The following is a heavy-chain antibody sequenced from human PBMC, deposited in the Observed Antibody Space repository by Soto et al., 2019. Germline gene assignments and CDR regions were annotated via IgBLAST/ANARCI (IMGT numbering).Heavy chain of an antibody. CDR2: ISSSSSYT. D-gene: IGHD5-12*01. CDR1: GFTFSDYY. Sequence: PGGSLRLSCAASGFTFSDYYMSWIRQAQGKGLEWVSYISSSSSYTNYADSVKGRFTISRDNAKNSLYLQMNSLRAEDTAVYYCARSGVRGYLDAFDIWGQGTMVTVSS. V-gene: IGHV3-11*06. J-gene: IGHJ3*02. CDR3: ARSGVRGYLDAFDI.